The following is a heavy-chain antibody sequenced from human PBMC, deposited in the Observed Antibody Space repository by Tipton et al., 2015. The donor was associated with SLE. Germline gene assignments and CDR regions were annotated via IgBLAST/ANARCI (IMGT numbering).Heavy chain of an antibody. CDR1: GGSLSDYY. CDR2: IDDSGNT. J-gene: IGHJ4*02. CDR3: ARSPASPYYDSSGYYYEGVY. D-gene: IGHD3-22*01. Sequence: GLVKPSETLSLTCGVYGGSLSDYYWTWIRQPPGKGLEWIGEIDDSGNTNYYPPLKSRVTISVDTSKNQFSLKLSSVTAADTAVYYCARSPASPYYDSSGYYYEGVYWGQGTLVTVSS. V-gene: IGHV4-34*01.